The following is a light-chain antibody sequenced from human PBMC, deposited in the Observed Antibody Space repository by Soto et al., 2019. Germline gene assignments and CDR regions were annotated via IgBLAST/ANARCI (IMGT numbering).Light chain of an antibody. Sequence: EIVLTQSPGTLSLSPGERATLSRSSTQSVNSNYLAWYQQKSGQAPRLLIYGASSRATGIPDRFSGSGSGTDFTLTITRLEPEDFAVYFCLQYGGLPRTFGQGTKVDNK. CDR3: LQYGGLPRT. J-gene: IGKJ1*01. V-gene: IGKV3-20*01. CDR1: QSVNSNY. CDR2: GAS.